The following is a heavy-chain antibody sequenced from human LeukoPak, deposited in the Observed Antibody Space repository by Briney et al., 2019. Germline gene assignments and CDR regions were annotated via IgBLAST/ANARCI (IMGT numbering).Heavy chain of an antibody. CDR3: ARNAPFRNDGWPLFDY. V-gene: IGHV3-11*01. D-gene: IGHD1-1*01. Sequence: GGSLRLSCAVSGFTFSDYYVSWIRQAPGKGLEWLSYISSAGDIIYYADSVKGRFTISRDNAKNSLYLQINSLRAEDTALYYCARNAPFRNDGWPLFDYWGQGTLVTVSS. CDR2: ISSAGDII. J-gene: IGHJ4*02. CDR1: GFTFSDYY.